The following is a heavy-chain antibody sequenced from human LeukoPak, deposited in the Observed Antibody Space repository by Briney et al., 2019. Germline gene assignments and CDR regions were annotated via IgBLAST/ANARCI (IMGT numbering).Heavy chain of an antibody. CDR3: ARRAPSHDFDD. CDR2: ISTSGANI. CDR1: GFTFSSYS. J-gene: IGHJ4*02. V-gene: IGHV3-21*01. Sequence: GGSLRLSCAASGFTFSSYSMNWVRQAPGKGLEWVSAISTSGANIYYADSVKGRFTLSRDNAKNSLYLQMSSLRVEDTAVYYCARRAPSHDFDDWGQGTLVTVSS.